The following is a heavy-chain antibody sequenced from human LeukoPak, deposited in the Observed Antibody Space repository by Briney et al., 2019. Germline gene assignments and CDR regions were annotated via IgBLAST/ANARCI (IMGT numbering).Heavy chain of an antibody. D-gene: IGHD3-16*01. CDR3: ATYTHWVAGDV. CDR2: MNQDGSER. CDR1: GFTFCDSW. V-gene: IGHV3-7*01. Sequence: PGGSLRLSCEASGFTFCDSWMSWVRQAPGKGLEWVANMNQDGSERDYVDSVKGRFTISRDNARNSLYLQMSSLRAEDTAVYYCATYTHWVAGDVWGQGTAVTVSS. J-gene: IGHJ6*02.